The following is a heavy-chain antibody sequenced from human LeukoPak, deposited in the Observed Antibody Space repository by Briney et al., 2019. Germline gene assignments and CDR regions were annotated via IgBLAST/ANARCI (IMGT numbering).Heavy chain of an antibody. D-gene: IGHD6-13*01. Sequence: GASVKVSCKASGYTFTGYYMHWVRQAPGQGLEGMGWINPNSGGTNYAQKFQGRVNMTRDTSISTAYMELSRLRSDDTAVYYCARDWVAAASPFDYWGQGTLVTVSS. CDR2: INPNSGGT. CDR1: GYTFTGYY. CDR3: ARDWVAAASPFDY. J-gene: IGHJ4*02. V-gene: IGHV1-2*02.